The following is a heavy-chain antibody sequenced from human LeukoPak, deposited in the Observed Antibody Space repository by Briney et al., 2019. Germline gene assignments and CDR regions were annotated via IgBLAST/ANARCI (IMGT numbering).Heavy chain of an antibody. V-gene: IGHV3-21*06. Sequence: GGSLRLSCAASGFTFSSYSMNWVRQAPGKGLEWVSSISSSSSYIYYADSVMGRFTISRDNAKNSLYLQMNSLRAEDTAVYYCARFGGGYGMDVWGQGTTVTVSS. CDR2: ISSSSSYI. CDR1: GFTFSSYS. D-gene: IGHD2-15*01. J-gene: IGHJ6*02. CDR3: ARFGGGYGMDV.